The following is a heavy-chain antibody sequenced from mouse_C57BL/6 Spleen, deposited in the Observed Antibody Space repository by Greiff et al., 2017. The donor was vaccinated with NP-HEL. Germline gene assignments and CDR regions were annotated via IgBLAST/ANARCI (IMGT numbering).Heavy chain of an antibody. CDR2: IYPGSGNT. D-gene: IGHD2-5*01. CDR3: ARKAYYSNYRDLDY. J-gene: IGHJ2*01. CDR1: GYTFTDYY. V-gene: IGHV1-84*01. Sequence: QVQLQQSGPELVKPGASVKISCKASGYTFTDYYINWVKQRPGQGLEWIGWIYPGSGNTKYTEKFKGKATLTVDTSSSTAYMQLSSLPSEDSAVYFGARKAYYSNYRDLDYWGQGTTLTVSS.